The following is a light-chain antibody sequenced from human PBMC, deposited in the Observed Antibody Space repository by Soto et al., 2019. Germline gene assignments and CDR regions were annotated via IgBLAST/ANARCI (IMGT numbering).Light chain of an antibody. CDR1: QGISGW. J-gene: IGKJ4*01. V-gene: IGKV1-12*01. Sequence: MQMTQSPSSVSASVGDRVTITCRASQGISGWLAWYQQKPGKAPKLLIYATSTLQSGVPPRFSGSASGTDFTLTISRLQPEDFATYYCLQSNHFPPLTFGGGTKVEIK. CDR2: ATS. CDR3: LQSNHFPPLT.